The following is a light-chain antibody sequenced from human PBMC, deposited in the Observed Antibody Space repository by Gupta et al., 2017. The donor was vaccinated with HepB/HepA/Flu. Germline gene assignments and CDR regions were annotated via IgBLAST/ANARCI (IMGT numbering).Light chain of an antibody. CDR3: QQRSNWPLFT. Sequence: EMVFTHSPATLYLSPGERATLSCRASQSVSNYLAWYQQKPGQAPRLLIYDASNRATGIPARFSGSGSGTDFTLTISSLESEDFAVYYCQQRSNWPLFTFGPGTKVDIK. J-gene: IGKJ3*01. V-gene: IGKV3-11*01. CDR2: DAS. CDR1: QSVSNY.